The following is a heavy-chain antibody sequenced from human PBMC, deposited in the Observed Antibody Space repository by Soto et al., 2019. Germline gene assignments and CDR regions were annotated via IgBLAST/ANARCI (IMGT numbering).Heavy chain of an antibody. J-gene: IGHJ6*02. CDR3: AREVCSSTSCYYGMDV. V-gene: IGHV1-2*04. Sequence: GASVKVSCKASGYTFTGYYMHWVRQAPGQGLEWMGWINPNSGGTNYAQKFQGWVTMTRDTSISTAYMELSRLRSDDTAVYYCAREVCSSTSCYYGMDVWGQGTTVTVPS. D-gene: IGHD2-2*01. CDR1: GYTFTGYY. CDR2: INPNSGGT.